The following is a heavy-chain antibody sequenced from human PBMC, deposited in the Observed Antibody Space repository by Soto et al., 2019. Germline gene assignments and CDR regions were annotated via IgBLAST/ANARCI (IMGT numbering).Heavy chain of an antibody. V-gene: IGHV3-23*01. Sequence: GSLRLSWAASGFTFSSCAMSWVRQAPGRGLEWVSAISGSGGSTYYADSVKGRFTISRDNSKNTLYLQMNSLRAEDTAVYYCAKVEGYDILPDGWGQGTTVTVAS. D-gene: IGHD3-9*01. CDR1: GFTFSSCA. CDR2: ISGSGGST. CDR3: AKVEGYDILPDG. J-gene: IGHJ6*02.